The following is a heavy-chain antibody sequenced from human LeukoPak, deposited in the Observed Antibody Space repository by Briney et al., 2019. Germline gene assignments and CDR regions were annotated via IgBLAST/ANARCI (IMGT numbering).Heavy chain of an antibody. J-gene: IGHJ4*02. CDR2: ISAYNGNT. V-gene: IGHV1-18*01. Sequence: PGASVKVSCKASGYTFTSYGISWVRQAPGQGLEWMGWISAYNGNTNYAQKLQGRVTMTTDTSTSTAYMELRRLRSDDTAVYYCARDRRPYYYDSSGYYYEYWGQGTLVPSPQ. CDR1: GYTFTSYG. D-gene: IGHD3-22*01. CDR3: ARDRRPYYYDSSGYYYEY.